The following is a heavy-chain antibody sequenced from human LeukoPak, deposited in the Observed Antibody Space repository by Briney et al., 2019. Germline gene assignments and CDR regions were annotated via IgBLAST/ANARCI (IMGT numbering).Heavy chain of an antibody. Sequence: KASETLSLTCTVSGGSISSSRYYWGWIRQPPGKGLEWIGSIYYSGSTYYNPSLKSRVTISVDTSKNQFSLKLSSVTAADTAVYYCARDNSNSDYYYVMDVWGRGTTVTVSS. V-gene: IGHV4-39*02. CDR1: GGSISSSRYY. CDR2: IYYSGST. CDR3: ARDNSNSDYYYVMDV. D-gene: IGHD4-11*01. J-gene: IGHJ6*02.